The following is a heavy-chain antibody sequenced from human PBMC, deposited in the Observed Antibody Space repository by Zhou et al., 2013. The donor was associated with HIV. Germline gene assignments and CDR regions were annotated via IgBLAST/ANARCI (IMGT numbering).Heavy chain of an antibody. CDR1: GYTFTKYL. V-gene: IGHV1-46*01. CDR3: ARESNSSGRGRSVDF. J-gene: IGHJ4*02. CDR2: INPLSGTI. D-gene: IGHD3-16*01. Sequence: QVQLVQSESEVKWPGASVRISCKTSGYTFTKYLIHWIRQAPGQGPEVMGIINPLSGTITYAERFRAKAIMTRDTATTTVFLFLPRLTSDDTALYYCARESNSSGRGRSVDFWGQGTRLIVS.